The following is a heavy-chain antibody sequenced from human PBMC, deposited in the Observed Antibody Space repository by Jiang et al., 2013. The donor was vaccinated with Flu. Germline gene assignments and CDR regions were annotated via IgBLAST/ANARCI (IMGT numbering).Heavy chain of an antibody. V-gene: IGHV4-59*08. J-gene: IGHJ3*02. Sequence: SLTCTVSGGSIRSYYWSWIRQPPGKGLEWIGYIYHSGSTNYNPSLKSRVTTSVDTSKNQFSLKLSSVTAADTAVYYCARRGVVGGRAAFDIWGQGTMVTVSS. CDR3: ARRGVVGGRAAFDI. D-gene: IGHD2-15*01. CDR1: GGSIRSYY. CDR2: IYHSGST.